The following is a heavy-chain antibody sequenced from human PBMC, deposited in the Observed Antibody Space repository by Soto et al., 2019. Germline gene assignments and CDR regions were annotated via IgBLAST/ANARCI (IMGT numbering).Heavy chain of an antibody. D-gene: IGHD2-2*01. Sequence: PGESLKISCKGSGYSFTSYWISWVRQMPGKGLEWMGRIDPSDSYTNYSPSFQGHVTISADKSISTAYLQWSSLKASDTAMYYCARLVVTAANYYYGMDVWGLGTTVTVSS. CDR1: GYSFTSYW. J-gene: IGHJ6*02. CDR3: ARLVVTAANYYYGMDV. CDR2: IDPSDSYT. V-gene: IGHV5-10-1*01.